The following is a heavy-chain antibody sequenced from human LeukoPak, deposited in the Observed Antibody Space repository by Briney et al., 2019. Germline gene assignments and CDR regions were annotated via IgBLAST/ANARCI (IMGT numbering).Heavy chain of an antibody. CDR2: IYYSGST. V-gene: IGHV4-39*01. CDR3: ARYNWNDGGYFDY. CDR1: GGSISSSSYY. D-gene: IGHD1-20*01. J-gene: IGHJ4*02. Sequence: SETLSLTCTVSGGSISSSSYYWGWIRQPPGKGLEWIGSIYYSGSTYYNPSLKSRVTISVDTSKNQFSLKLSSVTAADTAVYYCARYNWNDGGYFDYWGQGTLVTVSS.